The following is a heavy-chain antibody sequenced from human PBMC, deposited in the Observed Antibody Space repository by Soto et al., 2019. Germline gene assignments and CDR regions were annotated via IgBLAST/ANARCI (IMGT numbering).Heavy chain of an antibody. J-gene: IGHJ4*02. Sequence: QVQLQESGPGLVKPSQTLSLTCTVSGGSISSGGYYWSWIRQHPGKGLEWIGYIYYSGSTYYNPSLKSRVTISVDPSKNQFSLKLSSVTAADTAVYYCARAFSRVGMVYFDYWGQGTLVTVSS. V-gene: IGHV4-31*03. CDR2: IYYSGST. CDR3: ARAFSRVGMVYFDY. D-gene: IGHD2-8*01. CDR1: GGSISSGGYY.